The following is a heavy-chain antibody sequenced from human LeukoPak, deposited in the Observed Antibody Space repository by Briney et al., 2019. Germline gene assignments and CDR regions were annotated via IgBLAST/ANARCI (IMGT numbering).Heavy chain of an antibody. J-gene: IGHJ4*02. CDR1: GGSISSGGYY. D-gene: IGHD1-26*01. V-gene: IGHV4-31*03. Sequence: SETLSLTCTVSGGSISSGGYYWSWIRQHPGKGLEWIGYIYYSGSTYYNPSLKSRVTISVDTSKNQFSLKLSSVTAADTAVYYCASAPYSGSYTPFYWGQGTLVTVSS. CDR3: ASAPYSGSYTPFY. CDR2: IYYSGST.